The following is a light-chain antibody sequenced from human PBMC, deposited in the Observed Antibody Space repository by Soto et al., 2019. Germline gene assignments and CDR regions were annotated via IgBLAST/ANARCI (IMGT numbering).Light chain of an antibody. CDR1: QDISDN. Sequence: EILMTQSPATLSMSPGERATLSCRASQDISDNLAWYQHRPGQAPRLLIYGSSDRATGIPSRFSGSGSGTDFTLTISSLQSEDFALYYCLQYYAWPLTFGLGTKVEIK. CDR3: LQYYAWPLT. J-gene: IGKJ1*01. CDR2: GSS. V-gene: IGKV3-15*01.